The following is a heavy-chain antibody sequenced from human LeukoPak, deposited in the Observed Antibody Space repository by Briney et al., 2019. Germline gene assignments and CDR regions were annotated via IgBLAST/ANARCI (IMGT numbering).Heavy chain of an antibody. CDR2: ISSSSSYI. J-gene: IGHJ5*02. Sequence: GGSLRLSCAASGLTFRNYWMNWVRQAPGKGLEWVSSISSSSSYIYYADSVKGRFTISRDNAKNSLYLQMNSLRAEDTAVYYCARFIVGATNWFDPWGQGTLVTVSS. CDR3: ARFIVGATNWFDP. V-gene: IGHV3-21*01. CDR1: GLTFRNYW. D-gene: IGHD1-26*01.